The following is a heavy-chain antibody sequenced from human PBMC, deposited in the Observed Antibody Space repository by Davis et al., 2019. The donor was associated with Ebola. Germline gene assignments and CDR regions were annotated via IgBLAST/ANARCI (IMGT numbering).Heavy chain of an antibody. V-gene: IGHV1-18*01. D-gene: IGHD6-13*01. CDR3: AGSGIAADATDFDY. CDR1: GYTFTSYG. J-gene: IGHJ4*02. CDR2: ISAYNGNT. Sequence: ASVKVSCKASGYTFTSYGISWVRQAPGQGLEWMGWISAYNGNTNYAQKLQGRVTMTTDTSTSTAYMELRSLRSDDTAVYYCAGSGIAADATDFDYWGRGTLVTVSS.